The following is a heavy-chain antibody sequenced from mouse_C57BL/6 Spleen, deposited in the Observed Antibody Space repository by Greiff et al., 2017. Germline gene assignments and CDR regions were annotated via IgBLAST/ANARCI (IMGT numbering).Heavy chain of an antibody. CDR3: ARGGHYYGSSYDGYYAMDY. Sequence: EVKLMESGGGLVKPGGSLKLSCAASGFTFSSYAMSWVRQTPEKRLEWVATISDGGSYTYYPDNVKGRFTISRDNAKNNLYLQMSHLKSEDTAMYYCARGGHYYGSSYDGYYAMDYWGQGTSVTVSS. CDR1: GFTFSSYA. V-gene: IGHV5-4*03. J-gene: IGHJ4*01. D-gene: IGHD1-1*01. CDR2: ISDGGSYT.